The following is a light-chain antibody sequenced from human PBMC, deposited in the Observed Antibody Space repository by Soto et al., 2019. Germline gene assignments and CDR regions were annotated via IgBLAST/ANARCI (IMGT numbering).Light chain of an antibody. J-gene: IGKJ1*01. CDR1: QSFNSIY. V-gene: IGKV3-20*01. Sequence: EILLTQSPFTLSFAPGAIATFSCRASQSFNSIYLAWYQQKPGQAPRLLIYGASSRATGIPDRFSGSGSGTDFTLTISRLEPEDFAVYYCHQYDSWTFGQGTKVDIK. CDR2: GAS. CDR3: HQYDSWT.